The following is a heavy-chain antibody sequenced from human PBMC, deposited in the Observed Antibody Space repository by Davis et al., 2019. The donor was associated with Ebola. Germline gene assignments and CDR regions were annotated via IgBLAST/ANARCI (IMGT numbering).Heavy chain of an antibody. CDR2: ISGSGGNI. V-gene: IGHV3-23*01. Sequence: GESLKISCAASGFTFNNYAMSWVRQAPGKGLEWVSSISGSGGNIYYADSVKGRFTISRDNSKTTLYLQMTSLRAEDTAVFYCAREAGVGGYYYFGMDVWGQGTTVTVSS. CDR3: AREAGVGGYYYFGMDV. J-gene: IGHJ6*02. CDR1: GFTFNNYA. D-gene: IGHD3-16*01.